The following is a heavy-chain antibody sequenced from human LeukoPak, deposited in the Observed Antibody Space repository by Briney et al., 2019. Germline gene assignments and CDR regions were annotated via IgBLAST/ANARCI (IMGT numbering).Heavy chain of an antibody. CDR3: ARDRGAYDDY. CDR1: GGSISSSSYY. V-gene: IGHV4-39*02. D-gene: IGHD5-12*01. CDR2: IYYSGST. Sequence: PSETLSLTCTVSGGSISSSSYYWGWLRQPPGKGLEWIGSIYYSGSTYYNPSLKSRVTISVDTSKNQFSLKLSSVTAADTAVYYCARDRGAYDDYWGQGTLVTVSS. J-gene: IGHJ4*02.